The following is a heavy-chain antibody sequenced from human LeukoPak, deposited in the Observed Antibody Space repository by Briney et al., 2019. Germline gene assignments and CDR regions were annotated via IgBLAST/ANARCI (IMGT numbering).Heavy chain of an antibody. CDR2: ISPDGNRE. D-gene: IGHD2-15*01. Sequence: GGSLRLSCAASGLTFSSYWMTWVRQGPGKGLEWVATISPDGNREYYVDSVKGRFSISRDNAKNSLFLQMRSLRAEDTAMYYCASTFPYCSSGTCALGGQGTLVTVSS. CDR1: GLTFSSYW. V-gene: IGHV3-7*01. CDR3: ASTFPYCSSGTCAL. J-gene: IGHJ4*02.